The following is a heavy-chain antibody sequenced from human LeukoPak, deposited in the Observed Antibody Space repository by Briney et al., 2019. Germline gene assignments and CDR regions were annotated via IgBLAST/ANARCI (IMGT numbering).Heavy chain of an antibody. CDR2: MNPNSGNT. CDR3: ARDDILTGYSANY. V-gene: IGHV1-8*02. Sequence: ASVKVSCKASGYTFTSYYMHWVRQATGQGLEWMGWMNPNSGNTGYAQKFQGRVTMTRNTSISTAYMELSSLRSEDTAVYYCARDDILTGYSANYWGQGTLVTVSS. CDR1: GYTFTSYY. J-gene: IGHJ4*02. D-gene: IGHD3-9*01.